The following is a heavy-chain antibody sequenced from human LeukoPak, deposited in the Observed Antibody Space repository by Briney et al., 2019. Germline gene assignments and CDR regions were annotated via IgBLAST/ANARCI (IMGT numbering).Heavy chain of an antibody. CDR1: GYTFSSYG. V-gene: IGHV1-18*03. Sequence: ASVKVSCEASGYTFSSYGISWVRQAPGQGLEWMGWISGYNGYTNYEQKFQGRVTMTTDTPTGAAYMDLRSLTSDDMAVYFCARVGRYSSTWPPEGDDAFDIWGQGTMVTVSS. CDR3: ARVGRYSSTWPPEGDDAFDI. J-gene: IGHJ3*02. CDR2: ISGYNGYT. D-gene: IGHD6-13*01.